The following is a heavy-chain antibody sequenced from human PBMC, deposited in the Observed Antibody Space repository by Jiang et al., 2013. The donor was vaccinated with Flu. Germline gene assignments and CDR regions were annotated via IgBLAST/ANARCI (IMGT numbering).Heavy chain of an antibody. Sequence: LLKPSETLSLTCAVSGGSISSYHWSWIRQPAGKGLEWIGHIYTSGSTNYNPSLKSRVTMSVDTSKKQFSLKVSSVTAADTAVYYCARDNSGLSYFDYWGQGMLVSVSS. CDR1: GGSISSYH. D-gene: IGHD6-19*01. CDR2: IYTSGST. J-gene: IGHJ4*02. CDR3: ARDNSGLSYFDY. V-gene: IGHV4-4*07.